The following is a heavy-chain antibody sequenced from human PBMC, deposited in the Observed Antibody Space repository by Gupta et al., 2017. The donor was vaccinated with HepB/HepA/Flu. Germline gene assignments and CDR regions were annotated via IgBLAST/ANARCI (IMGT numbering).Heavy chain of an antibody. CDR1: GGSFSGYY. CDR2: INHSGST. CDR3: ARSSDDYGGNAENWFDP. D-gene: IGHD4-17*01. Sequence: QVQLQQWGAGLLKPSETLSLTCAVYGGSFSGYYWSWIRQPPGKGLEWIGEINHSGSTNYNPSLKSRVTISVDTSKNQFSLKLSSVTAADTAVYYCARSSDDYGGNAENWFDPWGQGTLVTVSS. J-gene: IGHJ5*02. V-gene: IGHV4-34*01.